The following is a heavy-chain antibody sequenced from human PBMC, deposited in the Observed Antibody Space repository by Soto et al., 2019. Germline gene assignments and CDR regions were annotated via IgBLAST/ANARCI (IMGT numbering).Heavy chain of an antibody. CDR2: MNPNSGNT. CDR1: GYSFTSYD. J-gene: IGHJ5*02. Sequence: ASVKVSCKASGYSFTSYDINWVRQATGQGLEWMGWMNPNSGNTGYAQKFQGRVTMTRNTSISTAYMELSSLRSEDTAVYYCARTTMVRGVIINWFEPWGQGTLVTVSS. CDR3: ARTTMVRGVIINWFEP. D-gene: IGHD3-10*01. V-gene: IGHV1-8*01.